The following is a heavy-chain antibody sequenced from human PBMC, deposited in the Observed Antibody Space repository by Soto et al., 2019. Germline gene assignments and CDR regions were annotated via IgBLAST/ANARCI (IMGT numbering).Heavy chain of an antibody. D-gene: IGHD2-21*02. V-gene: IGHV1-46*01. J-gene: IGHJ4*02. CDR3: ARDRWGPPDF. CDR1: GYTFVSRY. CDR2: INPSSGSA. Sequence: GASVNVSCKSSGYTFVSRYIHWVRQAPGQGLEWMGIINPSSGSATYTQQFQGRVTMTTDTSTNSVFLEMNTLKTDDTAVYYCARDRWGPPDFWGQGTLVTVSS.